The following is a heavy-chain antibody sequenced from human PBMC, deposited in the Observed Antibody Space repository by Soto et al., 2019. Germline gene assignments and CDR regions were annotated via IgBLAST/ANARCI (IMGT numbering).Heavy chain of an antibody. J-gene: IGHJ4*02. Sequence: QLQLQESGPGLVKPSETLSLTCTVSGGSISSSSYYWGWIRQPPGKGLEWIGSIYYSGSTYYNPSLKSRVTISVDXXKXQXYLTLSSVTAADTAVYYCARQNGYCISTRCPESFDYWGQGTLVTVSS. CDR3: ARQNGYCISTRCPESFDY. V-gene: IGHV4-39*01. D-gene: IGHD2-2*03. CDR1: GGSISSSSYY. CDR2: IYYSGST.